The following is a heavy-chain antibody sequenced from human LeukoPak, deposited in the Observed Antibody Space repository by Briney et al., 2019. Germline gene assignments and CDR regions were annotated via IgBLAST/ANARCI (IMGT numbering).Heavy chain of an antibody. CDR2: ISAYNGNT. CDR3: ASTEVRGAMATSNYYYYYGMDV. V-gene: IGHV1-18*01. CDR1: GYTFTSYG. Sequence: GASVKVSCKASGYTFTSYGISWVRQAPGQGLEWIGWISAYNGNTNYAQKLQGRVTMTTDTSTSTAYMELRSLRSEDTAVYYCASTEVRGAMATSNYYYYYGMDVWGQGTTVTVSS. D-gene: IGHD3-10*01. J-gene: IGHJ6*02.